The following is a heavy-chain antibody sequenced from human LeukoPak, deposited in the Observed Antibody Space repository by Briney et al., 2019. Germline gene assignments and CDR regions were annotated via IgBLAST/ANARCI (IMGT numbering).Heavy chain of an antibody. CDR3: ARPKTETGYDAFDI. V-gene: IGHV5-51*01. CDR1: GYSYNSYW. CDR2: IYLADSDA. J-gene: IGHJ3*02. D-gene: IGHD2-15*01. Sequence: LGESLKISCKGSGYSYNSYWIGWVRQMPGKGLEWMGIIYLADSDARYSPSFQGQVSFSADRSINTAYLQWSSLRASDTAMYYCARPKTETGYDAFDIWGQGTMVTVSS.